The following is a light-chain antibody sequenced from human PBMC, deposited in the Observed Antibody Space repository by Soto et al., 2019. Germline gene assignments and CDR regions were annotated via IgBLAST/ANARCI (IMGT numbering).Light chain of an antibody. CDR1: SSDVGFYNY. J-gene: IGLJ1*01. Sequence: QSALTQPASVSGSPGQSITIFCTGTSSDVGFYNYVSWYQQHPGKAPKLMIYEVNNRPSGVSNRFSGSKSGNTAALTISGLQAEDDADYYCSSFTTSSTYVFGTGTKVTVL. CDR3: SSFTTSSTYV. CDR2: EVN. V-gene: IGLV2-14*01.